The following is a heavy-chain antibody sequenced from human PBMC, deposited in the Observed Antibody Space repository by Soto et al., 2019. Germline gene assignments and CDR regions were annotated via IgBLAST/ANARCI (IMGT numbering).Heavy chain of an antibody. J-gene: IGHJ6*03. Sequence: EVQLVESGGGLVQPGGSLRLSCAASGFTFSRFDMHWVRQATGKGLEWVSSIGTTGDTYYPGSVKGRFTISRENAKNSMYLQMNSLRDGDTAVYYCARGGDTSIYFMDVWGKGTTVTVSS. CDR1: GFTFSRFD. CDR2: IGTTGDT. D-gene: IGHD5-18*01. V-gene: IGHV3-13*01. CDR3: ARGGDTSIYFMDV.